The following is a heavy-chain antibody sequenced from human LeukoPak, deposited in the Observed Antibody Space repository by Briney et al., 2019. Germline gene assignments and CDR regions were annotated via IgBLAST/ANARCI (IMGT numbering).Heavy chain of an antibody. CDR1: GFTFDDYA. Sequence: GGSLRLSCAASGFTFDDYAMHWVRQAPGKGLEWVSGISWNSGSIGYADSVKGRFTISRDNAKNSLHLQMNSLRAEDTALYYCAKGSGYDFGASRSDCWGQGTLVTVSS. D-gene: IGHD5-12*01. V-gene: IGHV3-9*01. CDR2: ISWNSGSI. J-gene: IGHJ4*02. CDR3: AKGSGYDFGASRSDC.